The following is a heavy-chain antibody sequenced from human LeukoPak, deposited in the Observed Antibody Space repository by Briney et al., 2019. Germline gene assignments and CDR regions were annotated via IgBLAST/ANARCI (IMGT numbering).Heavy chain of an antibody. J-gene: IGHJ4*02. CDR2: INSDGSST. D-gene: IGHD2-15*01. CDR1: GYTFSSYW. Sequence: GGSLRLSCAASGYTFSSYWMHWVRHAPGKGLVWVSRINSDGSSTSYADSVKGRFTISRDNAKNTLYLQMNSLRAEDTAVYYCSREGVVAADTYFDYWGQGTLVTVSS. CDR3: SREGVVAADTYFDY. V-gene: IGHV3-74*01.